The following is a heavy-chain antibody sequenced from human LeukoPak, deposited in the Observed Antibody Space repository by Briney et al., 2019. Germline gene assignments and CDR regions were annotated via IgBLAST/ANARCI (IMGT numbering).Heavy chain of an antibody. CDR1: GDSVSSNNAV. CDR2: TYYRSKWLN. V-gene: IGHV6-1*01. Sequence: KHSQTLSLTCAISGDSVSSNNAVWNCIRQSPSRGREWQGKTYYRSKWLNDSAVSVKSRITINPDTSKNQVSLQLNSVTPEDTAVYYCARSLWGGALDIWGQGTTVAVSS. D-gene: IGHD3-16*01. J-gene: IGHJ3*02. CDR3: ARSLWGGALDI.